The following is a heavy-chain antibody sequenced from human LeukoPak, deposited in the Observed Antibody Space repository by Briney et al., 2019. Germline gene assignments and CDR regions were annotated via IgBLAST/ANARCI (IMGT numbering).Heavy chain of an antibody. J-gene: IGHJ4*02. V-gene: IGHV1-18*01. CDR3: ARDLRGYSYGYYFDY. CDR2: INAYNGNT. CDR1: GYTFTSYG. D-gene: IGHD5-18*01. Sequence: ASVKVSCKASGYTFTSYGISWLRQAPGQGLEWMGWINAYNGNTNYAQKLQGRVTMTTDTSTSTAYMELRSLRSDDTAVYYCARDLRGYSYGYYFDYWGQGTLVTVSS.